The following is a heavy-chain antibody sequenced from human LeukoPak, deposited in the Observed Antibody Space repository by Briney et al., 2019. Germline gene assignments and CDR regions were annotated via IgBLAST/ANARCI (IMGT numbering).Heavy chain of an antibody. D-gene: IGHD6-19*01. CDR3: AKDGYSSGWFNTY. CDR2: ISGSGGST. J-gene: IGHJ4*02. CDR1: GFTFSSYA. Sequence: PGGSLRLSCSASGFTFSSYAMSWVRQAPGKGLEWVSAISGSGGSTYYADSVKGRFTISRDNSKNTLYLQMNSLRAEDTAVYYCAKDGYSSGWFNTYWGQGTLVTVSS. V-gene: IGHV3-23*01.